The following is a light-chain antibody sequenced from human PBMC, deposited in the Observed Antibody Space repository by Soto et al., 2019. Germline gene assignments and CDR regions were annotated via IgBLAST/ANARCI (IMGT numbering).Light chain of an antibody. CDR2: DAS. J-gene: IGKJ5*01. V-gene: IGKV3-11*01. Sequence: EIVLTQSPATLSLSPGERATLSCRASQSVSSYLAWYQQKPGQAPRLLIYDASNRATGIPARFSGSGSGTDFTLTISSLEPEDFAVYYCQQGTFGQGTRLEIK. CDR3: QQGT. CDR1: QSVSSY.